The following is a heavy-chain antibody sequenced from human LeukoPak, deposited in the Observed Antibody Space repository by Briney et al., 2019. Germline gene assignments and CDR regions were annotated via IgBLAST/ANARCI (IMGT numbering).Heavy chain of an antibody. CDR2: INHSGST. CDR3: ARMNYYDSSGYAFDY. Sequence: PSETLSLTCAVYGGSFSGYYWSWIRQPPGKGLEWIGEINHSGSTNYNPSLMSRVTISVDTSKNQFSLKLSSVTAADTAVYYCARMNYYDSSGYAFDYWGQGTLVTVSS. J-gene: IGHJ4*02. D-gene: IGHD3-22*01. V-gene: IGHV4-34*01. CDR1: GGSFSGYY.